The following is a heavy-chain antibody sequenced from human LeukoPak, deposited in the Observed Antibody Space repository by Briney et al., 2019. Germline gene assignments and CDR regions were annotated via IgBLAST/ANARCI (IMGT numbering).Heavy chain of an antibody. CDR2: INPNSGGT. V-gene: IGHV1-2*02. CDR3: AIPPGVMITFGGAPATDYFDY. D-gene: IGHD3-16*01. CDR1: GYTFTDYY. J-gene: IGHJ4*02. Sequence: ASVKVSCKTSGYTFTDYYIHWVRQAPGQGLEWMGWINPNSGGTNYAQKFQGRVTMTRDTSISTAYMEVSRLRSDDTAVYYCAIPPGVMITFGGAPATDYFDYWGQGTLVTVSS.